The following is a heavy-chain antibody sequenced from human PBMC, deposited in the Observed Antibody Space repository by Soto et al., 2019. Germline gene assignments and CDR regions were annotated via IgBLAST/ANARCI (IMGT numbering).Heavy chain of an antibody. Sequence: GESLKISCKGSRYSFTSHWMGWVRQMPGKGLEWMGIMYPGDSDTRYSSSFQGQVTISADKSINTAYLQWSSLKASDTAMYFCARRPVETASYGMDVWGQGTTVTVSS. CDR3: ARRPVETASYGMDV. CDR2: MYPGDSDT. V-gene: IGHV5-51*01. CDR1: RYSFTSHW. J-gene: IGHJ6*02. D-gene: IGHD5-18*01.